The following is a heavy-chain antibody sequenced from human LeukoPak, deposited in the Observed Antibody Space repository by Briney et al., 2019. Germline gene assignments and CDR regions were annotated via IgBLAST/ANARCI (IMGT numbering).Heavy chain of an antibody. V-gene: IGHV4-34*01. D-gene: IGHD1-1*01. CDR3: ATASQLGSYNWFDP. Sequence: GSLRLSCAASGFTVSSNYMSWIRQPPGKGLEWIGEIDHTRNTKYNPSLKGRVTISVDTSKNQFSLDLTSVTATDTAVYYCATASQLGSYNWFDPWGQGTLVTVSS. J-gene: IGHJ5*02. CDR1: GFTVSSNY. CDR2: IDHTRNT.